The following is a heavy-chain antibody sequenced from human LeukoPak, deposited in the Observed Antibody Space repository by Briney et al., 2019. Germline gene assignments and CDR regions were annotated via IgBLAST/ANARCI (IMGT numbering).Heavy chain of an antibody. CDR3: ARGLDSSSSTSFDI. Sequence: PSETLSLTCAVYGGSFSGYFWSWIRQPPGKGLEWIGENNHSGSTNYNPSLKSRVTMSVDTSENLFSLKLSSVTAADTAVYFCARGLDSSSSTSFDIWGQGTLVTVSS. D-gene: IGHD6-13*01. V-gene: IGHV4-34*01. CDR2: NNHSGST. J-gene: IGHJ3*02. CDR1: GGSFSGYF.